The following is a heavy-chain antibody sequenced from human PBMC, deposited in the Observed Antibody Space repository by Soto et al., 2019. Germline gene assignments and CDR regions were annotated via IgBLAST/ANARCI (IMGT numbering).Heavy chain of an antibody. D-gene: IGHD2-15*01. J-gene: IGHJ4*02. CDR2: ISGSGGST. CDR1: GFTFSSYA. V-gene: IGHV3-23*01. Sequence: GGSLRLSCAASGFTFSSYAMSWVRQAPGKGLEWVSAISGSGGSTYYADSVKGRFTISRDNSKNTLYLQMNSLRAEDTAVYYCAINTIVVVVAAKDYFDYWGQGTLVTVSS. CDR3: AINTIVVVVAAKDYFDY.